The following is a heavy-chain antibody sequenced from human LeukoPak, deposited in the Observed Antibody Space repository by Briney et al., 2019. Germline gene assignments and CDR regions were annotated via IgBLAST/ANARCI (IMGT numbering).Heavy chain of an antibody. Sequence: PGGSLRLSCAASGFTFSTFSMNWVRQTPGKGLEWVSAISGSGSDIYYADSVKGRFTISRDNPKNSLYLQMNSLRDEDTAVYYCARAQTYYGSGSYLYWGQGTLVTVSS. CDR3: ARAQTYYGSGSYLY. J-gene: IGHJ4*02. CDR1: GFTFSTFS. D-gene: IGHD3-10*01. CDR2: ISGSGSDI. V-gene: IGHV3-21*01.